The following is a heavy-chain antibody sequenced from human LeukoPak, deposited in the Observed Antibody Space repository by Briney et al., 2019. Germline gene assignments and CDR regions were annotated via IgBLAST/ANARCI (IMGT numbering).Heavy chain of an antibody. J-gene: IGHJ5*02. CDR2: MQTGGST. Sequence: GGSLRLPCAASGFNVNNYYMSWVRQSPGKGLEWLSVMQTGGSTYYADSVKGRFTISRDNSKNTLYLQVTGLRVDDTAMYYCARGGPTYNILTGYSSLDAWGQGTLVTVSS. CDR1: GFNVNNYY. V-gene: IGHV3-66*01. D-gene: IGHD3-9*01. CDR3: ARGGPTYNILTGYSSLDA.